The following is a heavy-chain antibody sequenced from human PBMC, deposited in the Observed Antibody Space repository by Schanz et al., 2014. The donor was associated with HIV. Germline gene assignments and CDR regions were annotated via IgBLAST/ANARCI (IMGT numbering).Heavy chain of an antibody. Sequence: QVQLLQSGAEVKKPGASVKLSCKASGYTLSSYYLQWVRQARGEGLEWMGWINPANGVTKYAQKFRDRVTLTRDTSISTLYMELTSLRSDDTAVYYCVRHVNFLKTDFWGQGTLVTVSS. CDR3: VRHVNFLKTDF. CDR1: GYTLSSYY. V-gene: IGHV1-2*02. D-gene: IGHD3-3*01. J-gene: IGHJ4*02. CDR2: INPANGVT.